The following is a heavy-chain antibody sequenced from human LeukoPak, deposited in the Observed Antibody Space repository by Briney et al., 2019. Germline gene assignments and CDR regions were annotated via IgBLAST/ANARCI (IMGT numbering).Heavy chain of an antibody. J-gene: IGHJ1*01. CDR2: IRYDGSNK. Sequence: GGSLRLSCAASGFTFSSYGMHWVRQAPGKGLEWVAFIRYDGSNKYYADSVKGRFTISRDNSKNTLYLQMNSLRAEDTAVYYCAKDQAARQAYFQHWGQGTLVTVSS. V-gene: IGHV3-30*02. D-gene: IGHD6-6*01. CDR1: GFTFSSYG. CDR3: AKDQAARQAYFQH.